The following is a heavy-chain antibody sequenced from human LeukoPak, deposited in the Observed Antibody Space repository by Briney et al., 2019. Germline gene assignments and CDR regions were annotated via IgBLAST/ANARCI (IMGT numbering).Heavy chain of an antibody. Sequence: ASVKVSCKVSGYTLTELSMHWVRQSPGKGLEWMGGFDPEDGETIYAQKFQGRVTMTEDTSTDTAYMELSSLRSEDTAVYCCATDLNGSRSYYNYWGQGTLVTVSS. D-gene: IGHD3-10*01. CDR3: ATDLNGSRSYYNY. CDR1: GYTLTELS. CDR2: FDPEDGET. J-gene: IGHJ4*02. V-gene: IGHV1-24*01.